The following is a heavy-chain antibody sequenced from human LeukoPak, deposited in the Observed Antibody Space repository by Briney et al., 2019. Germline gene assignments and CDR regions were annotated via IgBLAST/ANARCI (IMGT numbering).Heavy chain of an antibody. Sequence: TGGSLRLSCAASGFTFSSYAMSWVRQTPGKGLVWVSGISGSDGSTNYADSVKGRFTISRENSKNTLYLQMNSLRAEDTAVYYCAKYSGYDLPRLDYWGQGTLVTVSS. CDR2: ISGSDGST. V-gene: IGHV3-23*01. CDR3: AKYSGYDLPRLDY. D-gene: IGHD5-12*01. J-gene: IGHJ4*02. CDR1: GFTFSSYA.